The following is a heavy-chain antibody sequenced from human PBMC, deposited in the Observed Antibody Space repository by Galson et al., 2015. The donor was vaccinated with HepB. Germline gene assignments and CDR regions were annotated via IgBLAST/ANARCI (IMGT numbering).Heavy chain of an antibody. CDR1: GDSTSSSY. CDR3: ARPNYVSATYYWYFDL. D-gene: IGHD2/OR15-2a*01. V-gene: IGHV4-59*08. Sequence: SETLSLTCTVSGDSTSSSYWSWIRQPPGKELEWIGYISYNGNTNYNPSLKGRVTISVDTSKNQFSLKLSSVTAADTAVYYCARPNYVSATYYWYFDLWGRGTLVTVSS. J-gene: IGHJ2*01. CDR2: ISYNGNT.